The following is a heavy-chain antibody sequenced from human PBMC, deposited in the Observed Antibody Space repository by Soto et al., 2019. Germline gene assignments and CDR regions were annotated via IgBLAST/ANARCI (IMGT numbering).Heavy chain of an antibody. CDR3: VIVGAYEHY. J-gene: IGHJ4*01. Sequence: QVQLGQSGAEVKKPGTSVKVSCKASGGTFSSYAISWVRQAPGQGLEWMGGIIPIFGTANYAQMFQGRVTITAAKSPSTGSLELGRVGSEHTAVYYWVIVGAYEHYCGHGTLVTVSA. CDR2: IIPIFGTA. V-gene: IGHV1-69*06. D-gene: IGHD1-26*01. CDR1: GGTFSSYA.